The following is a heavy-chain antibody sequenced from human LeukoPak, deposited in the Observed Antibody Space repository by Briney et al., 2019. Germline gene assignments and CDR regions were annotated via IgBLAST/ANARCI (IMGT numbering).Heavy chain of an antibody. D-gene: IGHD5-18*01. Sequence: SETLSLTCTVSGYSISSGYYWGWIRQPPGKGLEWIGSIYHSGRTFYNPSLKSRVTISVDTSKNQFSLKLTSVTAADTAVYYCARDGRGGYSYGHDYWGQGTLVTVSS. CDR3: ARDGRGGYSYGHDY. CDR2: IYHSGRT. CDR1: GYSISSGYY. V-gene: IGHV4-38-2*02. J-gene: IGHJ4*02.